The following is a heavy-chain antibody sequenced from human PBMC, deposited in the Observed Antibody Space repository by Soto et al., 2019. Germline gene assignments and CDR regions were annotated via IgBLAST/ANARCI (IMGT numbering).Heavy chain of an antibody. J-gene: IGHJ6*02. CDR2: ISAYNGNT. CDR1: GYTFTSYG. V-gene: IGHV1-18*04. D-gene: IGHD3-3*01. Sequence: ASVKVSCKAPGYTFTSYGISWVRQAPGQGLEWMGWISAYNGNTNYAQKLQGRVTMTTDTSTSTAYMELRSLRSDDTAVYYCARSTYDFWSGYPTYGMDVWGQGTTVTVSS. CDR3: ARSTYDFWSGYPTYGMDV.